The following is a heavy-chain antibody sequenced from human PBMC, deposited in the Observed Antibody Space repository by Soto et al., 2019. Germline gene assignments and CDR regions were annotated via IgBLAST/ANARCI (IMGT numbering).Heavy chain of an antibody. CDR1: GFSFSNAG. CDR3: STVLRWSGELSSIDY. CDR2: IKSKSDGGTT. Sequence: PGGSLRLSCAASGFSFSNAGMTWVRQAPGMGLEWVGRIKSKSDGGTTDYAAPVKGRFTVSRDDSKNTLYLQMNSLKTEDSAMYFCSTVLRWSGELSSIDYWGQGTLVTVSS. D-gene: IGHD3-10*01. J-gene: IGHJ4*02. V-gene: IGHV3-15*01.